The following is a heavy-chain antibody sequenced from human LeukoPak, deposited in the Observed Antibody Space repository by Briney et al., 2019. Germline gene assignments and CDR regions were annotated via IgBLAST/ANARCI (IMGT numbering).Heavy chain of an antibody. J-gene: IGHJ4*02. CDR1: GFTFRTSG. CDR2: ISSSGTTI. CDR3: AKDGGTHFDH. Sequence: GGSLRLSCAASGFTFRTSGMNWVRQAPGKGLEWVSYISSSGTTISYAQSVKGRFTITRDNAQNSLTLHMNTLRAGDTAVCYCAKDGGTHFDHWGQGTLVTVSS. V-gene: IGHV3-48*01. D-gene: IGHD1-26*01.